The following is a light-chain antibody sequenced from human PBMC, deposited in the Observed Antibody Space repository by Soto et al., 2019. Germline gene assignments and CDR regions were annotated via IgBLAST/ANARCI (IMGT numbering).Light chain of an antibody. CDR2: AAS. Sequence: DIQMTQSPSSLSASIGDRVTTPCRASQSITNYLNWYQHKPGKTPKLLIYAASILQSGVPSRFSGSGSGTDFTLTISSLQPEDFETYYCQQTYTAPWTLGQGTKVDIK. V-gene: IGKV1-39*01. CDR1: QSITNY. J-gene: IGKJ1*01. CDR3: QQTYTAPWT.